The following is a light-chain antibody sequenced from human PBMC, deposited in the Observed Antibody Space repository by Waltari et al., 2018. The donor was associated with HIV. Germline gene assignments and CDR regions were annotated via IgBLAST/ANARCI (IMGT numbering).Light chain of an antibody. CDR1: SRAVGGYIY. CDR2: DVS. Sequence: QSALTQPASVSGSPGQSITISCTGTSRAVGGYIYVSWYQQHPGKAPKLMIYDVSNRPSGVSNRFSGSKSGNTASLTISGLQAEDEADYYCTSYTSSTTFWVFGGGTKLTVL. CDR3: TSYTSSTTFWV. V-gene: IGLV2-14*03. J-gene: IGLJ3*02.